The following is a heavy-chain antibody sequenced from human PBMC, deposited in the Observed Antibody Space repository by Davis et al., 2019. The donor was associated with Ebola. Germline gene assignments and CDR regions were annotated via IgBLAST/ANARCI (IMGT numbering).Heavy chain of an antibody. CDR2: ISVTTSYI. V-gene: IGHV3-21*01. CDR1: GISITRNT. D-gene: IGHD2-15*01. Sequence: GESLKISCAASGISITRNTMNWVRQAPGKGLEWVSSISVTTSYIYYADPVKGRFTISRDNAAVYLQMNSLRVEDTAVYYCARCPWENGYCGGGNCYSYGMDVWGQGTTVTVSS. CDR3: ARCPWENGYCGGGNCYSYGMDV. J-gene: IGHJ6*02.